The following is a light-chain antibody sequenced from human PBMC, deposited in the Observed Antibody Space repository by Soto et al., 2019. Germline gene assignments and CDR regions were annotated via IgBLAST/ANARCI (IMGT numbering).Light chain of an antibody. CDR3: DQYNTWPRT. V-gene: IGKV3-15*01. CDR2: GAS. CDR1: QTVASN. Sequence: EIVMTQSPVTLSVSAGERVTLSCRASQTVASNLAWYQQKPGQAPRVVIHGASTSATDFPARFSSSGSGTEFNLSISSMQSEDIGVYYCDQYNTWPRTVGQGTKVESK. J-gene: IGKJ1*01.